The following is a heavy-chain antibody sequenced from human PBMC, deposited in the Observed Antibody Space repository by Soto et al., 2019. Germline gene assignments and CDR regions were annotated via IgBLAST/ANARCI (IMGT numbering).Heavy chain of an antibody. Sequence: GASVKVSCKASGYTFTGYYMHWVRQAPGQGLEWMGWINPNSGGTNYAQKFQGRVTMTRDTSISTAYMELSRLRSDDTAVYYCASSSGWLRSYYYYGMDVWGQGTTVTVSS. V-gene: IGHV1-2*02. D-gene: IGHD5-12*01. J-gene: IGHJ6*02. CDR1: GYTFTGYY. CDR3: ASSSGWLRSYYYYGMDV. CDR2: INPNSGGT.